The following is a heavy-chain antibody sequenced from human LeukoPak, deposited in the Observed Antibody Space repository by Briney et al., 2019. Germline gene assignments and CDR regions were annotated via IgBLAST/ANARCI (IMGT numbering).Heavy chain of an antibody. D-gene: IGHD6-13*01. CDR3: ATELIRGIAAAGYYDYYGMDV. J-gene: IGHJ6*02. CDR1: GYTLTELS. V-gene: IGHV1-24*01. CDR2: FDPEDGET. Sequence: GASVKVSCKVSGYTLTELSMHWVRQAPGKGLEWMGGFDPEDGETIYAQKFQGRVTMTEDTSTDTAYMELSSLRSEDTAVYYCATELIRGIAAAGYYDYYGMDVWGQGTTVTVSS.